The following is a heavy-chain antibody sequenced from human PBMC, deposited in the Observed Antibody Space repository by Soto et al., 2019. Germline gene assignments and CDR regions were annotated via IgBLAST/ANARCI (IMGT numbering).Heavy chain of an antibody. CDR3: AKDGGWSLAVAGLFDY. J-gene: IGHJ4*02. V-gene: IGHV3-23*01. CDR1: GSTFSSDD. D-gene: IGHD6-19*01. CDR2: ISDSGGST. Sequence: EVHLLEYGGGLVQPGGSLRLSCVVSGSTFSSDDMSWVRQAPGRGLEWVSGISDSGGSTYYADSVKGRFTISRDNAKNTLYLQMKSRSVEDTALYYCAKDGGWSLAVAGLFDYWGPGTQVTVSS.